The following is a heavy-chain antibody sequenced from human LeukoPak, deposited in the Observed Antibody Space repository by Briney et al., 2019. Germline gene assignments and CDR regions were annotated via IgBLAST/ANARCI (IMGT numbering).Heavy chain of an antibody. Sequence: GALRLPFAAPGFTFDDFGLNWVRQAPRKGLEWGLGINWNGGSTGYADSVKGRFTISRDNAKNSLYLQMNSLRAEDTALYYCARDSDGDPVGYFDYWGQGTLVTVSS. CDR1: GFTFDDFG. CDR2: INWNGGST. D-gene: IGHD4-23*01. V-gene: IGHV3-20*03. CDR3: ARDSDGDPVGYFDY. J-gene: IGHJ4*02.